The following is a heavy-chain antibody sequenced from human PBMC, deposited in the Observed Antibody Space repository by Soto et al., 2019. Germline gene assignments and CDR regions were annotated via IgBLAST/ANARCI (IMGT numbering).Heavy chain of an antibody. CDR2: ITATGDRT. J-gene: IGHJ4*02. CDR3: ATMNGYFEY. D-gene: IGHD3-22*01. V-gene: IGHV3-23*01. CDR1: GFTFSSYS. Sequence: GGSLRLSCADSGFTFSSYSMSWVRQTPGKGLEWVAAITATGDRTYYADSVTGRFTISRDNSKKTHYLQMTSLRAEDTAMYYCATMNGYFEYWGQGTPVTVSS.